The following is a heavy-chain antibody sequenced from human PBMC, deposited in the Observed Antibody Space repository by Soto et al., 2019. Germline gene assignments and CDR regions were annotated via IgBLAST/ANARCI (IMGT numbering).Heavy chain of an antibody. Sequence: PSETLSLTCAVSGGSISSGGYSCNWIRQPPGKGLEWIGYIYHSGSTYYNPSLKSRVTISVDTSKNQFSLKLNSVTAADTAFYYCTRGPIAAAAVGPEYFDYWGQGTLVTVSS. V-gene: IGHV4-30-2*01. CDR3: TRGPIAAAAVGPEYFDY. D-gene: IGHD6-13*01. CDR2: IYHSGST. J-gene: IGHJ4*02. CDR1: GGSISSGGYS.